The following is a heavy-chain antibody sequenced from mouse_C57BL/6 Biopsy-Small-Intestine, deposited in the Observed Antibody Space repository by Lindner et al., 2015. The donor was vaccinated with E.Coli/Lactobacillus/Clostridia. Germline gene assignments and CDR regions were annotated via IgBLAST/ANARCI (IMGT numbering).Heavy chain of an antibody. D-gene: IGHD1-1*01. CDR1: GFTLSSYA. CDR2: ISAGGPYT. Sequence: EVQLQESGGGLVKPGGSLKLSCAASGFTLSSYAMSWVRQTPEKRLEWVATISAGGPYTHYPDNLKGRFIISRDNAKNNLDLQMSHLKSDDTAMYYCAREGYYYGSSYAMDYWGRGTSVTVSS. J-gene: IGHJ4*01. V-gene: IGHV5-4*01. CDR3: AREGYYYGSSYAMDY.